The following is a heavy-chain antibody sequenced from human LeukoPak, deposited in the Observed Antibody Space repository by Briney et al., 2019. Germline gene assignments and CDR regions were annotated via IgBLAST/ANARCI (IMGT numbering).Heavy chain of an antibody. Sequence: ASVKVSCKASGYTFTGYYMHWVRQAPGQGLEWMGWINPNSGGTNYAQKFQGRVTMTRDTSISTAYMELSRLRSDDTAVYYCARGATIAAAGISDYWGQGTLVTVSS. CDR3: ARGATIAAAGISDY. CDR2: INPNSGGT. J-gene: IGHJ4*02. V-gene: IGHV1-2*02. D-gene: IGHD6-13*01. CDR1: GYTFTGYY.